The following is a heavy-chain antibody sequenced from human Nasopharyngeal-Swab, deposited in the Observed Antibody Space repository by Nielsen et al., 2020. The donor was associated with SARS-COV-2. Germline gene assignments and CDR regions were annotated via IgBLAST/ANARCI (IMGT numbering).Heavy chain of an antibody. CDR2: IDPSDSYT. CDR1: GYSFTSYW. Sequence: GESLKISCKGSGYSFTSYWIGWVRQMPGKGLEWMGRIDPSDSYTNYSPPFQGHVTISADKSISTAYLQWSSLKASDTAMYYCARHDYSNYNWFDPWGQGTLVTVS. V-gene: IGHV5-10-1*01. J-gene: IGHJ5*02. CDR3: ARHDYSNYNWFDP. D-gene: IGHD4-11*01.